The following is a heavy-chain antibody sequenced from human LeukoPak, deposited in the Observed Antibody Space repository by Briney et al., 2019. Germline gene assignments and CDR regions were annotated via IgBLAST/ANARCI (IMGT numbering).Heavy chain of an antibody. V-gene: IGHV4-59*08. D-gene: IGHD3-22*01. CDR2: IYCSGST. Sequence: SETLSLTCTVSGGSISGYFWSWIRQPPGKGLEWIGYIYCSGSTNYNPSLKSRVTISVDTSQNQFSLKLSSVTAADTALYYCARQQYYYDNSGSWFYYYGMDVWGPGTTVTVSS. CDR3: ARQQYYYDNSGSWFYYYGMDV. CDR1: GGSISGYF. J-gene: IGHJ6*02.